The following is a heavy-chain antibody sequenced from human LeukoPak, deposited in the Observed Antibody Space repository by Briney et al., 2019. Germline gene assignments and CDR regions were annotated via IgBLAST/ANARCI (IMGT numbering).Heavy chain of an antibody. Sequence: KAGGSLRLSCAASGFTFSSYSMNWVRQAPGKGLEWVSSISSSSSYIYYADSVKGRFTISRDNAKNSLYLQMNSRRAEDTAVYYCARDAPHSSWYRWFDPWGQGTLVTVSS. V-gene: IGHV3-21*01. CDR3: ARDAPHSSWYRWFDP. CDR2: ISSSSSYI. J-gene: IGHJ5*02. CDR1: GFTFSSYS. D-gene: IGHD6-13*01.